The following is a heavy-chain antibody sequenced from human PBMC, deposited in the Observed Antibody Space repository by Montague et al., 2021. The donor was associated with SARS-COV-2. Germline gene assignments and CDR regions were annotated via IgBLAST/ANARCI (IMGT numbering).Heavy chain of an antibody. CDR1: GASINSRSYY. J-gene: IGHJ4*02. CDR2: KYYSGST. V-gene: IGHV4-39*01. CDR3: ATLPSSSTIFGVVQGYYFDD. Sequence: SETLSLTCTVSGASINSRSYYWGWIRQPPGKGLEWIGFKYYSGSTYYNPTLKSRVTISVDTSKNQFSLKLSSVTAADTAVYYCATLPSSSTIFGVVQGYYFDDWGQGTLVTVSS. D-gene: IGHD3-3*01.